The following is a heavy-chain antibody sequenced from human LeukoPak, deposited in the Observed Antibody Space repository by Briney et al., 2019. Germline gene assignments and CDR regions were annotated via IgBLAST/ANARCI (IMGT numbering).Heavy chain of an antibody. J-gene: IGHJ4*02. CDR1: GGTFSSYA. CDR3: ARREYDILTGYSSPGGDY. CDR2: IIPILGIA. Sequence: ASVKVSCKASGGTFSSYAISWVRQAPGQGLEWMGRIIPILGIANYAQKFQGRVTITADKSTSTAYMELSSLRSEDTAVYYCARREYDILTGYSSPGGDYWGQGTLVTVSS. V-gene: IGHV1-69*04. D-gene: IGHD3-9*01.